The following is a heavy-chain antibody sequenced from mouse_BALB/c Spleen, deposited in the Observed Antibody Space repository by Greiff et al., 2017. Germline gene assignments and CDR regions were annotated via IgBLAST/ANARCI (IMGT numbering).Heavy chain of an antibody. CDR1: GYTFTSYW. CDR3: TRGGLYDGPAWFAY. J-gene: IGHJ3*01. Sequence: EVQLQQSGTVLARPGASVKMSCKASGYTFTSYWMHWVKQRPGQGLEWIGAIYPGNSDTSYNQKFKGKAKLTAVTSTSTAYMELSSLTNEDSAVYYCTRGGLYDGPAWFAYWGQGTLVTVSA. D-gene: IGHD2-3*01. V-gene: IGHV1-5*01. CDR2: IYPGNSDT.